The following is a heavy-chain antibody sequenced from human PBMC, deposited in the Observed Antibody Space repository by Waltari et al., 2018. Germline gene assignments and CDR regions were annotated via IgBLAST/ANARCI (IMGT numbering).Heavy chain of an antibody. Sequence: ITLKESGPSLVKPTQTLTLTCTLSELSLRNSGVGVGWIRQPPGKALEWLALIYSDDEKRYSPSLKSRLTIAKDTSNNQVVLTLTSVGPVDTGTYFCARLNNWGNAFDVWGRGTVVTVSS. CDR1: ELSLRNSGVG. J-gene: IGHJ3*01. CDR3: ARLNNWGNAFDV. V-gene: IGHV2-5*02. D-gene: IGHD7-27*01. CDR2: IYSDDEK.